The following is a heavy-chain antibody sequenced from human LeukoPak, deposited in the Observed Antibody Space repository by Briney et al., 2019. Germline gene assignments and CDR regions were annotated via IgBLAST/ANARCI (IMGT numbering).Heavy chain of an antibody. Sequence: PGGCLRLSCAGSGFTFSSYWMSWVRQAPGKGLEWVANINQDGSEKYYVDSVKGRFTISRDNAKNSLYLQMNSLRAEDTAVYYCARVLQYFFITNWFDPWGQGTLVTVSS. J-gene: IGHJ5*02. CDR1: GFTFSSYW. V-gene: IGHV3-7*04. D-gene: IGHD4-11*01. CDR2: INQDGSEK. CDR3: ARVLQYFFITNWFDP.